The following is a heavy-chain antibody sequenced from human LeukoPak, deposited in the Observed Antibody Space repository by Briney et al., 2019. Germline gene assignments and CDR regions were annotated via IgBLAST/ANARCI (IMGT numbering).Heavy chain of an antibody. CDR1: GFAFSSYG. J-gene: IGHJ4*02. CDR2: IHYDSSTE. V-gene: IGHV3-30*02. D-gene: IGHD6-19*01. CDR3: CGIAVAGIY. Sequence: KSGGSLRLSCAASGFAFSSYGMHWVRQAPGKGLEWVAYIHYDSSTEDYADSVKGRFTISRDNSKNTLFLQMNSLRAEDTAVYYCCGIAVAGIYWGQGTLVTVSS.